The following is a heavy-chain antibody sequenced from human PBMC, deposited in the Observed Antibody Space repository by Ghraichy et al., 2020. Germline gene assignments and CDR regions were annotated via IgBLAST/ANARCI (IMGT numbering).Heavy chain of an antibody. D-gene: IGHD4-23*01. J-gene: IGHJ6*02. CDR2: ITSSSRTK. Sequence: GGSLRLSCVGSGFTFSSYSMNWVRQSPGKGLEWVSYITSSSRTKSYADSVKGRFTISRDNAQNSLYLQMNSLRDEDTAVYYCARGATVVRFFFYDGMDVWAQGTTVTVSS. V-gene: IGHV3-48*02. CDR1: GFTFSSYS. CDR3: ARGATVVRFFFYDGMDV.